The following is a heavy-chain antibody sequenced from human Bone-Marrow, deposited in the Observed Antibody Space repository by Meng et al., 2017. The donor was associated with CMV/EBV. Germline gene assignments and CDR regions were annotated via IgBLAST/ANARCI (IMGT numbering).Heavy chain of an antibody. Sequence: GGSLRLSCAASGFTFSSYSMNWVRQAPGEGLEWVSSITSSSRSIYYADSVKGRFTISRDNAKDSLYLEMNSLRAEDTAVYYCARVRYYDIRGTPGDIDYWGQGTLVTFSS. CDR1: GFTFSSYS. D-gene: IGHD3-22*01. J-gene: IGHJ4*02. CDR3: ARVRYYDIRGTPGDIDY. V-gene: IGHV3-21*01. CDR2: ITSSSRSI.